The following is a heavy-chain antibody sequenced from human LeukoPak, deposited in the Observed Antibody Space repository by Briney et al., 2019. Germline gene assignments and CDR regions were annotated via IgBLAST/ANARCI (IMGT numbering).Heavy chain of an antibody. Sequence: PGGSLRLSCVASGLTVSNNYMSWVRQAPGKGLEWVSVIYTVGRTYYADSVKGRFTISRDNYKNTLDLQMNNLRPEDTAVYYCARYGVGATVDHWGQGTLVTVPS. CDR1: GLTVSNNY. D-gene: IGHD1-26*01. V-gene: IGHV3-66*01. CDR3: ARYGVGATVDH. J-gene: IGHJ4*02. CDR2: IYTVGRT.